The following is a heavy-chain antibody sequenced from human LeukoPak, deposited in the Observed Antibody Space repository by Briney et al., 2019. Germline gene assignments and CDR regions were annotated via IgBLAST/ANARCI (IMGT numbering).Heavy chain of an antibody. CDR2: IYYSGST. J-gene: IGHJ6*04. V-gene: IGHV4-59*01. CDR1: GGSISSYY. Sequence: SETLSLTCTVSGGSISSYYWSWIRQPPGKGLEWIGYIYYSGSTNYNPSLKSRVTISVDTSKNQFSLKLSSVTAADTAVYYCARDRFYYYGMDVWVKGTTVTVSS. CDR3: ARDRFYYYGMDV.